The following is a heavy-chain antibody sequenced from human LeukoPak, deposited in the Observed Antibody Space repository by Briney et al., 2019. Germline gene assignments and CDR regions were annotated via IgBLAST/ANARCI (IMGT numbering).Heavy chain of an antibody. J-gene: IGHJ6*03. Sequence: SVKVSCKASGGTFSSYAISWVRQAPGQGLEWMGGIIPIFGTANYAQKFQGRVTITADKSTSTAYMELNSLTADDTAVYYCARDSGWANMDVWGKGTTVTISS. CDR2: IIPIFGTA. CDR3: ARDSGWANMDV. V-gene: IGHV1-69*06. CDR1: GGTFSSYA. D-gene: IGHD6-19*01.